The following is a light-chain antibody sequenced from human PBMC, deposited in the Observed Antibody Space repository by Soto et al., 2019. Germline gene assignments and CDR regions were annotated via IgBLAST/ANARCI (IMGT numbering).Light chain of an antibody. V-gene: IGKV3-15*01. CDR3: QQFNNWPPIT. CDR1: QSVSSGY. CDR2: GAS. J-gene: IGKJ5*01. Sequence: EIVLTQSPGTLSLSPVERATLSCRASQSVSSGYLAWYQQKPGQAPSLLIYGASTRATGIPARFSGSGSGTEFTLTISSLQSEDFAVYYCQQFNNWPPITFGQGTRLEIK.